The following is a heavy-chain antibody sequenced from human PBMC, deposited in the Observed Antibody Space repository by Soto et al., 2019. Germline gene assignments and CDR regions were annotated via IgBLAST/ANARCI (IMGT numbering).Heavy chain of an antibody. J-gene: IGHJ6*03. CDR3: AGCRYCGYYYYMDV. Sequence: PGGSLRLSCAASGFTVSSNYMSWVRQAPGKGLEWVSVIYSGGSTYYADSVKGRFTISRHNSKNTLYLQMNSLRAEDTAVYYCAGCRYCGYYYYMDVWGKGTTVTVSS. CDR2: IYSGGST. V-gene: IGHV3-53*04. CDR1: GFTVSSNY. D-gene: IGHD2-21*01.